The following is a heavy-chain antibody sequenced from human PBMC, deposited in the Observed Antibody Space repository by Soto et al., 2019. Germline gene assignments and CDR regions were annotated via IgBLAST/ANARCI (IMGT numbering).Heavy chain of an antibody. Sequence: SGGSLRLSCAASGFTFSSYWMSWVRQAPGKGLEWVANIKQDGSEKYYVDSVKGRFTISRDNAKNSLYLQMNSLRAEDTAVYYCAREEAKYSSSSGAFDIWGQGTMVTVSS. CDR2: IKQDGSEK. V-gene: IGHV3-7*01. D-gene: IGHD6-6*01. CDR3: AREEAKYSSSSGAFDI. CDR1: GFTFSSYW. J-gene: IGHJ3*02.